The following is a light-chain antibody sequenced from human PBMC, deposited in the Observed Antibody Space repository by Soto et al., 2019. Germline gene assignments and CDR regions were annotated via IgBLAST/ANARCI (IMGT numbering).Light chain of an antibody. CDR1: TSDVGGYNY. CDR2: EVT. CDR3: GSYTGSITYV. V-gene: IGLV2-14*01. J-gene: IGLJ1*01. Sequence: QSALTQPASVSXSLGQSITISCTGTTSDVGGYNYVSWYQQHPGKAPILMIYEVTNRPSGVSNRFSGSKSGNTASLTISGLQVEDEAEYFCGSYTGSITYVFGTGTKLTVL.